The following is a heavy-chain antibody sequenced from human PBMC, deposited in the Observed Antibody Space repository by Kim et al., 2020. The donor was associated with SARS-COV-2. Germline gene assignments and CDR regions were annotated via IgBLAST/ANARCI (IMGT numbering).Heavy chain of an antibody. V-gene: IGHV3-11*05. CDR2: ISSSSSYT. CDR1: GFTFSDYY. Sequence: GGSLRLSCAASGFTFSDYYMSWIRQAPGKGLEWVSYISSSSSYTNYADSVKGRFTISRDNSKNSLYLQMNSLRAEDTAVYYCARGEHVQAAAVYDPSGQGTLV. D-gene: IGHD6-13*01. CDR3: ARGEHVQAAAVYDP. J-gene: IGHJ5*02.